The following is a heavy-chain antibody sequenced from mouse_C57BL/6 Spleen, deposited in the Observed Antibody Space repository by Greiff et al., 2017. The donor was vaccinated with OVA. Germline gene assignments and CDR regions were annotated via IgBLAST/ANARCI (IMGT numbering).Heavy chain of an antibody. J-gene: IGHJ3*01. CDR3: TREELSYDSFAY. CDR1: GFTFSSYA. CDR2: ISSGGDYI. D-gene: IGHD2-4*01. Sequence: EVKLLESGEGLVKPGGSLKLSCAASGFTFSSYAMSWVRQTPEKRLEWVAYISSGGDYIYYADTVKGRFTISRDNARNTLYLQMSSLKSEDTAMYYCTREELSYDSFAYWGQGTLVTVSA. V-gene: IGHV5-9-1*02.